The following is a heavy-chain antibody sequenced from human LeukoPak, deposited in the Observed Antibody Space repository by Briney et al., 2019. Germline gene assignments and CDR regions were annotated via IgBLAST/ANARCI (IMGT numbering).Heavy chain of an antibody. V-gene: IGHV3-30*04. CDR3: ARDLGYCSGGSCYGVDY. J-gene: IGHJ4*02. CDR1: GFTFSSYA. CDR2: ISYDGSNK. Sequence: GGSLRLSCAASGFTFSSYAMHWVRQAPGKGREWGAVISYDGSNKYYADSVKGRFTISRDNSKNTLYLQMNSLRAEDTAVYYCARDLGYCSGGSCYGVDYWGQGTLVTVSS. D-gene: IGHD2-15*01.